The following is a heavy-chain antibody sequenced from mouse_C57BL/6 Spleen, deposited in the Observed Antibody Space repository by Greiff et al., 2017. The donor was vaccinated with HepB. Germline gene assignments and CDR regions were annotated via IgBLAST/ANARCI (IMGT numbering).Heavy chain of an antibody. Sequence: QVQLQQPGAELVKPGASVKMSCKASGYTFTSYCITWVKQRPGQGLEWIGDINPGSGSTNYNEKFKSKATLTVDTSSSTAYMQLRNLTSEDSAVYYGARSGDIDFDVWGTGTTVTVSS. V-gene: IGHV1-55*01. CDR3: ARSGDIDFDV. J-gene: IGHJ1*03. CDR1: GYTFTSYC. D-gene: IGHD1-3*01. CDR2: INPGSGST.